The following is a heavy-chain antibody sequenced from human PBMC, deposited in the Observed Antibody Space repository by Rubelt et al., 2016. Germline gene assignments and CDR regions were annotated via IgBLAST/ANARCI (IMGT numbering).Heavy chain of an antibody. J-gene: IGHJ4*02. CDR1: GFTFSSYW. D-gene: IGHD1-26*01. CDR3: AREWGGSYDGLPDY. V-gene: IGHV3-7*01. CDR2: IKQDGSKK. Sequence: EVQLVQSGGGLVQPGGSLRLSCAASGFTFSSYWMSWVRQAPGKGLEWVANIKQDGSKKDYMDSVKGRFTISRDNAKNSLYQQMNSLRGEDTAVYDGAREWGGSYDGLPDYWGQGTLVTVSS.